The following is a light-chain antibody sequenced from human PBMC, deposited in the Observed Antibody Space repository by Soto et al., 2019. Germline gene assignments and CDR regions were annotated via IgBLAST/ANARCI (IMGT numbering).Light chain of an antibody. CDR3: SSYAGSHNLV. Sequence: QSALTQPPSASGSPGQSVTISCTGTSSDVGVYNYVSWYQQHPGKAPKLMIYEVSKRPSGVPDRFSGSKSGNTASLTVSGLQAEDEADYYCSSYAGSHNLVFGGGTKLTVL. CDR1: SSDVGVYNY. J-gene: IGLJ3*02. V-gene: IGLV2-8*01. CDR2: EVS.